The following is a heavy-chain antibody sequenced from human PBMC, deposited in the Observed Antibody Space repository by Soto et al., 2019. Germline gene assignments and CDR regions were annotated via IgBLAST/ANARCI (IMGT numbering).Heavy chain of an antibody. CDR3: TTELGYYVGLISSAVIDY. V-gene: IGHV3-15*01. Sequence: EVQLVESGGGLVKPGGSLRLSCAASGFTFSNAWMSWVRQAPGKGLEWVGRIKSKTDGGTTDYAAPVKGRFTISRDDSKNTLYLQMNSLKTEDRAVYYCTTELGYYVGLISSAVIDYWGQGTLVTVSS. J-gene: IGHJ4*02. CDR1: GFTFSNAW. CDR2: IKSKTDGGTT. D-gene: IGHD3-22*01.